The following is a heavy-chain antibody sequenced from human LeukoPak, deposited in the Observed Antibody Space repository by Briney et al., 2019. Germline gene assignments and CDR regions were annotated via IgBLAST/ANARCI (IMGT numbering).Heavy chain of an antibody. CDR2: IIPIFGTA. CDR3: ASRRGYSYGSPFFDI. D-gene: IGHD5-18*01. J-gene: IGHJ3*02. CDR1: GGTFSSYA. V-gene: IGHV1-69*13. Sequence: SVKVSCKASGGTFSSYAISWVRQAPGQGLEWMGGIIPIFGTANYAQKFQGRVTITADESTSTAYMELSSLRSEDTAVYYCASRRGYSYGSPFFDIWGQGTMVTVSS.